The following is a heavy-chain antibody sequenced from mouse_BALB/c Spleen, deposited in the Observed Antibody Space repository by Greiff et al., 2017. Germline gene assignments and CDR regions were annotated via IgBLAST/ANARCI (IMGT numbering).Heavy chain of an antibody. Sequence: QVQLQQSGPELVKPGASVKMSCKASGYTFTDYVISWVKQRTGQGLEWIGEIYPGSGSTYYNEKFKGKATLTADKSSNTAYMQLNSLTSEDSAVYFCARDYRYDWYFDVWGAGTTVTVSS. J-gene: IGHJ1*01. D-gene: IGHD2-14*01. CDR3: ARDYRYDWYFDV. V-gene: IGHV1-81*01. CDR1: GYTFTDYV. CDR2: IYPGSGST.